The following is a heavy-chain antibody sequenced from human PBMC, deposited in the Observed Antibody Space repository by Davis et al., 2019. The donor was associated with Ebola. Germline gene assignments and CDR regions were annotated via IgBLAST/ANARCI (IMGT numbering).Heavy chain of an antibody. CDR2: IKSKTDGGTT. J-gene: IGHJ3*02. D-gene: IGHD2-8*01. V-gene: IGHV3-15*01. CDR1: GFTFSSYW. Sequence: GESLKISCAASGFTFSSYWMSWVRQAPGKGLEWVGRIKSKTDGGTTDYAAPVKGRFTISRDDSQNTLYLQMNSLKTEDTAVYYCTTAYYFDIWGQGTMVTVS. CDR3: TTAYYFDI.